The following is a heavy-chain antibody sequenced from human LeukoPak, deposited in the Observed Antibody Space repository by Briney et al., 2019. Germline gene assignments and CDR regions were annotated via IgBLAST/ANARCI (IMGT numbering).Heavy chain of an antibody. Sequence: SETLSLTCAVYGGSFSGYYWSRIRQPPGKGLEWIGYIFYTGSTNYNPSLKSRVTISVDTSKNQFSLKLNSVSAADTAVYYCARDGAVDILTGYGAFDIWGQGTMVTVSS. CDR1: GGSFSGYY. CDR2: IFYTGST. V-gene: IGHV4-59*01. CDR3: ARDGAVDILTGYGAFDI. D-gene: IGHD3-9*01. J-gene: IGHJ3*02.